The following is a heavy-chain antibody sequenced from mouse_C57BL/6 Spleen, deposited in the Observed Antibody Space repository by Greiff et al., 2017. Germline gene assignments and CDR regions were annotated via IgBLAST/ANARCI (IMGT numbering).Heavy chain of an antibody. Sequence: EVQLVESGGGLVKPGGSLKLSCAASGFTFSDSGMHWVRQAPEKGLEWVAYISSGSSTIYYADTVKGRVTNSRGNAKNTLFLQMTSLRSEDTGMYYFARRNSNYLDYWGQGTTLTVSS. D-gene: IGHD2-5*01. CDR1: GFTFSDSG. CDR3: ARRNSNYLDY. V-gene: IGHV5-17*01. CDR2: ISSGSSTI. J-gene: IGHJ2*01.